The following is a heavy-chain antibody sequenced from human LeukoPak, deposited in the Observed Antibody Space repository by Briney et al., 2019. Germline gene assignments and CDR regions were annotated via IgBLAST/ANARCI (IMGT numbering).Heavy chain of an antibody. J-gene: IGHJ4*02. CDR3: AYSRRDGYNLAY. CDR2: ISYDVSNK. CDR1: GFTFSSYG. D-gene: IGHD5-24*01. V-gene: IGHV3-30*03. Sequence: GGSLRLSCAASGFTFSSYGMHWVRQAPGKGLEWVAVISYDVSNKYYADSGKGRFSISTDNSKNTLYLQMNRLRAEDTPVYYCAYSRRDGYNLAYWGQGTLVTVSP.